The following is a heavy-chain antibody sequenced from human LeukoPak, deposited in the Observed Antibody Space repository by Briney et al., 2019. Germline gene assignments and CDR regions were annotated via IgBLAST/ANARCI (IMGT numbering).Heavy chain of an antibody. V-gene: IGHV6-1*01. D-gene: IGHD6-19*01. CDR1: GDSASGNSAA. CDR2: AYYRSKWYN. CDR3: ARAVGSGWYNY. J-gene: IGHJ4*02. Sequence: SQTPSLTCAISGDSASGNSAASNSIRHSPSRGLEWLGRAYYRSKWYNDYAVSAKGRITINPDTSKNPFSLQLNSVTPEDTAVYYCARAVGSGWYNYWGQGTLVTVSS.